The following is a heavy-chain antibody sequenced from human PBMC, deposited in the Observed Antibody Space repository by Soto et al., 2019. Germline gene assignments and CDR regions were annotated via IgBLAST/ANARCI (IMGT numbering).Heavy chain of an antibody. J-gene: IGHJ6*02. Sequence: ASVKVSCKVSGYTLTELSMHWVRQAPGKGLEWMGGFDPEDGETIYAQKFQGRVTMTEDTSTDTAYMELSSLRSEDTAVYYCARLPEGSGWFNYYYGMDVWGQGXTVTVYS. V-gene: IGHV1-24*01. D-gene: IGHD6-19*01. CDR3: ARLPEGSGWFNYYYGMDV. CDR1: GYTLTELS. CDR2: FDPEDGET.